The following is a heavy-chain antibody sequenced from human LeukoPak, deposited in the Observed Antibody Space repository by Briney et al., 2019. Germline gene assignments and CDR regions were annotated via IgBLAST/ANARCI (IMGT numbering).Heavy chain of an antibody. CDR1: GFTVSSNE. J-gene: IGHJ4*02. V-gene: IGHV3-38*03. Sequence: QAGGSLRLSCAASGFTVSSNEMSWVRQAPGKGLEWVSSISGGSTYYADSRKGRFTISRDNSKNTLYLQMNSLRAEDTAVYYCARDSSSWHFDYWGQGTLVTVSS. D-gene: IGHD6-13*01. CDR3: ARDSSSWHFDY. CDR2: ISGGST.